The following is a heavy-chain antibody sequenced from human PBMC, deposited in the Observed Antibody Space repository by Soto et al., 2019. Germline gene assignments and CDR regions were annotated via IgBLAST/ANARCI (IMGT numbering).Heavy chain of an antibody. D-gene: IGHD3-10*01. V-gene: IGHV1-69*02. CDR1: GGTFSSYT. CDR2: IIPILGIA. CDR3: VWFGELFPGY. Sequence: ASVKVSSKASGGTFSSYTISWVRQAPGQGLEWMGRIIPILGIANYAQKFQGRVTITADKSTSTAYMELSSVRSEDTAVYYCVWFGELFPGYWGQGTLVTVSS. J-gene: IGHJ4*02.